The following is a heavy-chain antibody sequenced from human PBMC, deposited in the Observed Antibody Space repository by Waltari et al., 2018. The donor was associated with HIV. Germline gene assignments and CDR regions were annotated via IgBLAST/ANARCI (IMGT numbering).Heavy chain of an antibody. D-gene: IGHD2-2*01. V-gene: IGHV1-18*01. CDR1: GYTFTTYC. J-gene: IGHJ5*02. CDR2: ISAYNGNT. Sequence: QAPLAQSGAQVKKTGAPVKASGKPYGYTFTTYCISWVRHAPGQGLEWLGWISAYNGNTNYAQKLQGRVTMTTDTSTSTAYMELRSLRSDDTAVYYCARVGCSSASCYSGWFDPWGQGTLVTVSS. CDR3: ARVGCSSASCYSGWFDP.